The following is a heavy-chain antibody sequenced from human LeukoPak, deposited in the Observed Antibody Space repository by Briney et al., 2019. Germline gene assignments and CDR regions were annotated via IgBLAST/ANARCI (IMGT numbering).Heavy chain of an antibody. J-gene: IGHJ5*02. CDR2: IYYSGST. CDR3: ARGGDYYGSGTYYAFDP. V-gene: IGHV4-59*01. D-gene: IGHD3-10*01. Sequence: KPSETLSLTCSVSGGSINNYYWSWIRQPPGKGLEWIGYIYYSGSTNYNPSLKSRVSISVDTSKNQFSLRLSSVTAADTAVYNCARGGDYYGSGTYYAFDPWGQGTLVTVSS. CDR1: GGSINNYY.